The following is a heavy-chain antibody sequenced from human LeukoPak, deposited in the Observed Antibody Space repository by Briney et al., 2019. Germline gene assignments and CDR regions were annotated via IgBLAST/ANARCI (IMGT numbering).Heavy chain of an antibody. Sequence: GGSLRLSCGASGFDFSNNGMHWVRQAPGKGLEWVAFIRYDAANQYYADSVKGRFTISRDNSKKTLYLQMDILRYEDTGIYHCAKDIAVSGAYFDYWGQGTLVTVSS. V-gene: IGHV3-30*02. J-gene: IGHJ4*02. CDR3: AKDIAVSGAYFDY. CDR1: GFDFSNNG. CDR2: IRYDAANQ. D-gene: IGHD6-19*01.